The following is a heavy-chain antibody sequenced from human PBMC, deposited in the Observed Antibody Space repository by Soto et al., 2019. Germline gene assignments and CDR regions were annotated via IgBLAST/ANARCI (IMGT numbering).Heavy chain of an antibody. D-gene: IGHD3-22*01. CDR3: ARGAVVNFDS. CDR1: GGXISSGGSS. Sequence: SETLSLTCAVSGGXISSGGSSWTWIRQPPGKGLEWIGYIYHSGSTYYNPSLKSRVTISVDRSKNQFSLKLTSVTAADTAVYYCARGAVVNFDSWGQGTLVTVSS. J-gene: IGHJ4*02. CDR2: IYHSGST. V-gene: IGHV4-30-2*01.